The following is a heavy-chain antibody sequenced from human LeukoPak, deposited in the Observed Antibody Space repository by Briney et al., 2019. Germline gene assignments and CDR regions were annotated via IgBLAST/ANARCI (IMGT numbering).Heavy chain of an antibody. V-gene: IGHV1-18*01. CDR3: ARGRDLELLRGYFDY. J-gene: IGHJ4*02. CDR2: ISGDKGPT. Sequence: ASVKVSCKTSGYPFANFAISWVRQARGQGLEWVGWISGDKGPTYYAPKLQDRVTLTTDSSTSTAYMELRNLRPDDTAVYYCARGRDLELLRGYFDYWGQGTLVTVSS. D-gene: IGHD1-26*01. CDR1: GYPFANFA.